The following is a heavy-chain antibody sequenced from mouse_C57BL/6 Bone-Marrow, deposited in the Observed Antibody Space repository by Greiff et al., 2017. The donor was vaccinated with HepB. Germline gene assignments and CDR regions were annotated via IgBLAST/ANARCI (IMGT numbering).Heavy chain of an antibody. Sequence: VQLQQSGAELVKPGASVKLSCKASGFNIKDYYMHWVKQRTEQGLEWIGRIDPEDGETKYATKFQGKATITADTSSNTAYLQLSSLTSEDTAVYYCARSGNWDRGWYFDVWGTGTTVTVSS. V-gene: IGHV14-2*01. CDR2: IDPEDGET. CDR3: ARSGNWDRGWYFDV. J-gene: IGHJ1*03. CDR1: GFNIKDYY. D-gene: IGHD4-1*01.